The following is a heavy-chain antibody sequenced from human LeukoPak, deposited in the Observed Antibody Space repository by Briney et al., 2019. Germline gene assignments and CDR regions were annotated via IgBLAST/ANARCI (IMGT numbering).Heavy chain of an antibody. J-gene: IGHJ5*02. CDR3: AREGTWLFGSPNWFDP. CDR2: INLNSGGT. CDR1: GYTFTGYY. D-gene: IGHD3-16*01. Sequence: GASVKVSCKASGYTFTGYYMHWVRQAPGQGLEWMGWINLNSGGTNYAQKFQGRVTMTRDTSISTAYMELSRLRSDDTAVYYCAREGTWLFGSPNWFDPWGQGTLVTVSS. V-gene: IGHV1-2*02.